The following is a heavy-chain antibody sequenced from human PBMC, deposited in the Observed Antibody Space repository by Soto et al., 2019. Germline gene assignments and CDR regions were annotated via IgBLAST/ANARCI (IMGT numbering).Heavy chain of an antibody. V-gene: IGHV4-4*02. D-gene: IGHD1-20*01. CDR2: IHHSGPT. J-gene: IGHJ4*02. Sequence: QVQLQESGPGLVKPSGTLSLNCKVSGDSISSSEWWSWVRQPPGKGLERIAEIHHSGPTNYNPSLQSRVTMTVAKSKNQISLRLSTVTAADTAVYYCARGGITAVRNYYFDHWGQGTLVTFS. CDR3: ARGGITAVRNYYFDH. CDR1: GDSISSSEW.